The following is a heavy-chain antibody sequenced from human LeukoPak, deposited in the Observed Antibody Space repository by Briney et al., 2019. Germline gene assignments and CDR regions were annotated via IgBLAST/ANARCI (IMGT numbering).Heavy chain of an antibody. CDR3: AKDRPGDLAPDY. V-gene: IGHV3-30*18. CDR2: ISYDGSNK. CDR1: GFTFSSYG. D-gene: IGHD3-10*01. J-gene: IGHJ4*02. Sequence: GGSLRLSCAASGFTFSSYGMHWVRQAPGKGLEWVAVISYDGSNKYYADSVKGRFTISRDNSKNTLYLQMNSLRAEDTAVYYCAKDRPGDLAPDYWGQGTLVTVSS.